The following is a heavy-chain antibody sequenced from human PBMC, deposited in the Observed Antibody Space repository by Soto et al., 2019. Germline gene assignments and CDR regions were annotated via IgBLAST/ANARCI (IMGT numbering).Heavy chain of an antibody. V-gene: IGHV3-15*01. J-gene: IGHJ4*02. CDR2: IKRKTDGETT. CDR3: FTDRTYSPIDS. Sequence: EVQLVESGGGLVQPGGSLSLSCAASGFTFTNAWMSWVRQAPGKGLEWVGRIKRKTDGETTDYAAFVKGRFTISRDDSKNTLYLQMNSLKTEDTAVYYCFTDRTYSPIDSWGQGTLVTVSS. D-gene: IGHD2-21*01. CDR1: GFTFTNAW.